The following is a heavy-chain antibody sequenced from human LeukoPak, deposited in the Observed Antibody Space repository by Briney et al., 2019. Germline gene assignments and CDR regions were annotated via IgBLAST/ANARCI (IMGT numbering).Heavy chain of an antibody. J-gene: IGHJ6*02. CDR2: IYYSGST. V-gene: IGHV4-31*03. Sequence: ASQTLSLTCTVSGGSISSGGYYWSWIRQHPGKGLEWIGYIYYSGSTYYNPSLKSRVTISVDTSKNQFSLKLSSVTAADTAVYYCVRLRFGEFPYYYGMDVWGQGTTVTVSS. CDR3: VRLRFGEFPYYYGMDV. D-gene: IGHD3-10*01. CDR1: GGSISSGGYY.